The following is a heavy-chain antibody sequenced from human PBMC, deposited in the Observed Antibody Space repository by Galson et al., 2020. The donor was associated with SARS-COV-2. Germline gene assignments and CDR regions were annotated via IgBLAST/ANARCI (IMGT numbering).Heavy chain of an antibody. V-gene: IGHV3-33*01. CDR2: IWYDGSNK. J-gene: IGHJ3*02. CDR3: ARTGTYYYDSSGYYPNDAFDI. D-gene: IGHD3-22*01. CDR1: GFTFSSYG. Sequence: GSLRLSCAASGFTFSSYGMHWVRQAPGKGLEWVAVIWYDGSNKYYADSVKGRFTISRDNSKNTLYLQMNSLRAEDTAVYYCARTGTYYYDSSGYYPNDAFDIWGQGTMVTVSS.